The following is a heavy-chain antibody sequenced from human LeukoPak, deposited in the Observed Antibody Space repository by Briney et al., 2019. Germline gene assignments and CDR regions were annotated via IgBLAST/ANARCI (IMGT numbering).Heavy chain of an antibody. Sequence: GGSLRLSCAASGFTFSSYGMNWVRQPPGKGLEWVSYISSSSSNINYADSVKGRFTISRDNAKDSLYLQMNSLRAEDTAVYYCARGGAARPDYWGQGTLVTVSS. J-gene: IGHJ4*02. CDR1: GFTFSSYG. D-gene: IGHD6-6*01. CDR3: ARGGAARPDY. V-gene: IGHV3-48*01. CDR2: ISSSSSNI.